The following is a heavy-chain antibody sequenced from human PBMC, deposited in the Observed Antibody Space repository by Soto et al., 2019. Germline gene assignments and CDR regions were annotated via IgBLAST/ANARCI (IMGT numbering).Heavy chain of an antibody. V-gene: IGHV1-69*01. CDR1: GGTFSSYT. CDR3: AAEGSSSGWIFFVY. D-gene: IGHD6-19*01. J-gene: IGHJ4*02. Sequence: QVQLVQSGAEVKKPGSSVKVSCKASGGTFSSYTITWVRQAPGQGLEWMGGITPMFGTPNYAQKFRGRVTITADESTSTAYMELSSLRSEDTAMYYCAAEGSSSGWIFFVYWGQGTLVTVSS. CDR2: ITPMFGTP.